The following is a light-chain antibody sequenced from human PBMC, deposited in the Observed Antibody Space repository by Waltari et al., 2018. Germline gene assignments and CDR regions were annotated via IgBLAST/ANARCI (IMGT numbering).Light chain of an antibody. CDR3: QQSYPTPPWT. V-gene: IGKV1-39*01. CDR1: QRISNY. J-gene: IGKJ1*01. CDR2: AAS. Sequence: DIQMTQSPSSLSASVVDRVTITCRASQRISNYLNWYQQKPGKAPRLLIYAASSLQSGVPSRFSGSGSGTDFTLTITSLQPEDFATYYCQQSYPTPPWTFGQGTKVDMK.